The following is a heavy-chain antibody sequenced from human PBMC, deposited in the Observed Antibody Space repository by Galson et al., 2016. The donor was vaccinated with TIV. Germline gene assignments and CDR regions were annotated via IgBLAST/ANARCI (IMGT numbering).Heavy chain of an antibody. CDR3: VKDQRVPYSSGWYDY. CDR1: GFTFSSYA. D-gene: IGHD6-19*01. Sequence: SLRLSCAVSGFTFSSYAMSWVRQAPGKGLEWVSSISVSGISTYYADSVKGRFTISRDNSKNTLYLQMSSLRAEDTAVYYCVKDQRVPYSSGWYDYWGQGTLVTVSS. J-gene: IGHJ4*02. CDR2: ISVSGIST. V-gene: IGHV3-23*01.